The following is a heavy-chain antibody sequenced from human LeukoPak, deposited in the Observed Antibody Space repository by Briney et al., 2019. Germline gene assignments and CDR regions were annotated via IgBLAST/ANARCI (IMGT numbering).Heavy chain of an antibody. D-gene: IGHD3-10*01. Sequence: SETLSLTCVVSGGSISPYYWSWIRQSPGKGLEWIGYIDSSGSASYNPSLKSRVTIFVDTSKNVFSLKLSSVTAADTAVYYCARASAMVRGVIAHDAFDIWGQGTMVTVSS. V-gene: IGHV4-59*12. J-gene: IGHJ3*02. CDR1: GGSISPYY. CDR2: IDSSGSA. CDR3: ARASAMVRGVIAHDAFDI.